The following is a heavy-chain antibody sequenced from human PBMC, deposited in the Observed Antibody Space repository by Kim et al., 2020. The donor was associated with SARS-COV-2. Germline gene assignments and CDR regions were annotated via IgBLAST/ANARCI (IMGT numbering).Heavy chain of an antibody. J-gene: IGHJ4*02. CDR3: ARDWGVYGTGTTGFDY. V-gene: IGHV3-21*01. CDR1: GFTFSSYS. Sequence: GGSLRLSCAAFGFTFSSYSMNWVRQAPGKGLEWVSSISSSSSYIYYADSVKGRFTISRDNAKNSLYLQMNSLRAEDTAVYYCARDWGVYGTGTTGFDYWGQGTLVTVSS. CDR2: ISSSSSYI. D-gene: IGHD1-1*01.